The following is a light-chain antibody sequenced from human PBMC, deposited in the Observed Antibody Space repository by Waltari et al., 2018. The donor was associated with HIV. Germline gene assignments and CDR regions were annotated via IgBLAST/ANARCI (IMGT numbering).Light chain of an antibody. CDR2: DVT. V-gene: IGLV2-14*03. J-gene: IGLJ3*02. Sequence: QPALTQPASVSGSLGQSITFSCTGTSSDIGSYNYVSWYQQHPGKAPKIIIYDVTNRPSGVSNRFSGSKSGNTASLTISGLQAEDEADYYCTSFTSSSAWVFGGGTMLTVL. CDR1: SSDIGSYNY. CDR3: TSFTSSSAWV.